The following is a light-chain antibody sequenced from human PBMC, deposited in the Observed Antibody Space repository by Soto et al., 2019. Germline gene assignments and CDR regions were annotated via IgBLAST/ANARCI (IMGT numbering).Light chain of an antibody. CDR3: QHYNSYSEA. V-gene: IGKV3-20*01. CDR2: GAS. J-gene: IGKJ1*01. CDR1: QRLSSSY. Sequence: VLTRSPCTLSLIAGEGTSVSCRATQRLSSSYLAWYQQKPGQAPRLLIYGASSRATGIPDRFSGSGSGTDFTLTIISLQPDDFATYSCQHYNSYSEAFGQGTKVDIK.